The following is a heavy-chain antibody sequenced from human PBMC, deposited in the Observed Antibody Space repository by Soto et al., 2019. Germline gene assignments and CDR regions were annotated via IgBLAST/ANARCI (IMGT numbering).Heavy chain of an antibody. CDR1: GGSISTSRYY. Sequence: QPQLQESGPGLVKPSETLSLTCTVSGGSISTSRYYWGWIRQPPGQGLEWIGSIYYSGSTYYNPSLKRRVTISVDTSKNQFSLNLSSVTDEDTAVYHCARHPDVARGGFVPWGQGPLLTVSS. V-gene: IGHV4-39*01. CDR2: IYYSGST. CDR3: ARHPDVARGGFVP. J-gene: IGHJ5*02. D-gene: IGHD3-10*01.